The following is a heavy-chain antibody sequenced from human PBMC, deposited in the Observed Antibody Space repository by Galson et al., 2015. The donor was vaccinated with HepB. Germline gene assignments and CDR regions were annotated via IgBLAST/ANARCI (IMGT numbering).Heavy chain of an antibody. Sequence: SLRLSCAASGFTFSNAWMSWVRQAPGKGLEWVGRIKSKTDGGTTDYAAPVKGRFTISRDDSKNTLYLQMNSLKTEDTAVYYCTTKTYSSSWYGYYYYYGMDVWGQGTTVTVSS. CDR2: IKSKTDGGTT. V-gene: IGHV3-15*01. CDR3: TTKTYSSSWYGYYYYYGMDV. D-gene: IGHD6-13*01. J-gene: IGHJ6*02. CDR1: GFTFSNAW.